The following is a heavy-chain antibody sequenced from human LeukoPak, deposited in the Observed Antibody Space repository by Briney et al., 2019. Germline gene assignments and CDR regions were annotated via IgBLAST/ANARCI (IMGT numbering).Heavy chain of an antibody. CDR3: AKDLAGSGSYSFDY. CDR1: GFTFSNYA. D-gene: IGHD1-26*01. Sequence: PGGSLRLSCAASGFTFSNYAMNWVRLAPGRGLGWVSAISGSGGSTYYADSVKGRFTISRDNSKNTLYLQMNSLRAEDTAVYYCAKDLAGSGSYSFDYWGQGTLVTVSS. CDR2: ISGSGGST. V-gene: IGHV3-23*01. J-gene: IGHJ4*02.